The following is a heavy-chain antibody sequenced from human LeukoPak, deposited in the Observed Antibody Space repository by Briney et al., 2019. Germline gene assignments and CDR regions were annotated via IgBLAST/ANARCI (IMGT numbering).Heavy chain of an antibody. CDR2: ITGSGGNT. CDR3: ANWGDYDVLTSYYVSDY. CDR1: VFTFSKYA. D-gene: IGHD3-9*01. V-gene: IGHV3-23*01. Sequence: GGSLRLSCAASVFTFSKYAMSWVRQAPGRGLECVSAITGSGGNTYYADSVKRRFTISRDNSKNTVFLHMNSLRAEDTDVYYCANWGDYDVLTSYYVSDYWGQGPLVIVSS. J-gene: IGHJ4*02.